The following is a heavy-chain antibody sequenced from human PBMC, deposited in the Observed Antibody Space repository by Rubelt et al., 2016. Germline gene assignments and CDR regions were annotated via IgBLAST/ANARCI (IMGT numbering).Heavy chain of an antibody. V-gene: IGHV4-39*01. CDR2: IYYSGST. CDR1: GGSISSSSYY. J-gene: IGHJ3*02. Sequence: QLQLQESGPGLVKPSETLSLTCTVSGGSISSSSYYWGWIRQPPGKGLEWIGSIYYSGSTYYNPSLKSRVTISVDTSKNQFSRKLSSVTAADTAVYYCARLQLGGAFDIWGQGTMVTVSS. D-gene: IGHD2-2*01. CDR3: ARLQLGGAFDI.